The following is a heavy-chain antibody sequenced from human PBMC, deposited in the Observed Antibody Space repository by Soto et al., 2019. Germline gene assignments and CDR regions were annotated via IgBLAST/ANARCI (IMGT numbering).Heavy chain of an antibody. V-gene: IGHV4-31*03. CDR1: GGSISSGGTGSY. CDR3: ASGHDAYKVRY. CDR2: IYYTGKT. J-gene: IGHJ4*02. D-gene: IGHD1-1*01. Sequence: QVQLQESGPGLVKPSQTLSLTCTVSGGSISSGGTGSYWTWIRQLTGKGMEWIGYIYYTGKTYYTRANKSSTPISLDKSENQFALKLSSVTAADTAVYFCASGHDAYKVRYWGQGTLVTVSS.